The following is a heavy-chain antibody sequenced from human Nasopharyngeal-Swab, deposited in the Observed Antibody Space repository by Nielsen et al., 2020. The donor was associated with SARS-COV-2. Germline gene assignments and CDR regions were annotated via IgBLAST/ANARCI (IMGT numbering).Heavy chain of an antibody. Sequence: GESLKISCAASGFTFSSYEMNWVRQAPGKGLECVSYISSSGSTIYYADSVKGRFTISRDNAKNSLYLQMNSLRAEDTAVYYCARLGSSDILTGYWGYGMDVWGQGTTVTVSS. V-gene: IGHV3-48*03. J-gene: IGHJ6*02. CDR1: GFTFSSYE. D-gene: IGHD3-9*01. CDR3: ARLGSSDILTGYWGYGMDV. CDR2: ISSSGSTI.